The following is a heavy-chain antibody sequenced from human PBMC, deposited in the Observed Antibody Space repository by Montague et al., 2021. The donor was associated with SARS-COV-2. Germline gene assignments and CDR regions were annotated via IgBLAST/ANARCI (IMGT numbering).Heavy chain of an antibody. CDR1: GGSSGGYY. CDR2: INNSEST. J-gene: IGHJ6*03. Sequence: SETLSLTCAVYGGSSGGYYWTWIRQPPGKGLEWIGEINNSESTNYNPSLKSRVTISVDTSKNQFSLKLHSVTAADTAVYYCARGRIEVSMIVVVLTGASYYMDVWGKGTTVTVSS. CDR3: ARGRIEVSMIVVVLTGASYYMDV. D-gene: IGHD3-22*01. V-gene: IGHV4-34*01.